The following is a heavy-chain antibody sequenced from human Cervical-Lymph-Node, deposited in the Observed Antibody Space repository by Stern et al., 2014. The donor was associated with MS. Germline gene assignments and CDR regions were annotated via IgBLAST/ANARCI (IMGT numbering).Heavy chain of an antibody. CDR1: GFTFSSYV. CDR2: IWYDGNKK. CDR3: ARDRWYYDSSGILDY. Sequence: QVQLVESGGGVVQPGRFLRLSCAASGFTFSSYVMHWVRQAPGKGLEWVAVIWYDGNKKYYVASVKGRFTISRDNSKNTLYLQMNSLRAEDSAVYYCARDRWYYDSSGILDYWGQGTLVTVSS. V-gene: IGHV3-33*01. D-gene: IGHD3-22*01. J-gene: IGHJ4*02.